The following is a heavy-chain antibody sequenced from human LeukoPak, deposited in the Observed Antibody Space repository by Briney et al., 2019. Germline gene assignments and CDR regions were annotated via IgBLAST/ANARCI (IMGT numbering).Heavy chain of an antibody. CDR1: GFTFSIYA. D-gene: IGHD6-13*01. CDR3: ARMPGTALEIDY. V-gene: IGHV3-23*01. Sequence: GGSLRLSCAASGFTFSIYAMSWVRQAPGKGLEWVSAISGSGGYTYHADSVKGRFTISRDNSKNTLYLQMNSLRAEDTAVYYCARMPGTALEIDYWGQGTLVTVSS. J-gene: IGHJ4*02. CDR2: ISGSGGYT.